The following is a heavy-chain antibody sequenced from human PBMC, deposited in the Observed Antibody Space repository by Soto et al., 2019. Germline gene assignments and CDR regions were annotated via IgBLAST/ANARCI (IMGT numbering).Heavy chain of an antibody. Sequence: QVQLQESGPGLVKPSGTLSLTCAVFGGSISNSNWWTWVRQPPGEGLDWIGEIFHSGSTNYNPYLMGRGTISVDKANNQFSLKLSSVTAADTAVYYCYHRPLVGAAIWGQGTLVTVSS. V-gene: IGHV4-4*02. CDR1: GGSISNSNW. CDR3: YHRPLVGAAI. CDR2: IFHSGST. D-gene: IGHD1-26*01. J-gene: IGHJ4*02.